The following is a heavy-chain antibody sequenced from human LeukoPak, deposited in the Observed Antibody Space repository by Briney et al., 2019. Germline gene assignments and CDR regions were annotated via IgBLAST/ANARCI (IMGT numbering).Heavy chain of an antibody. CDR1: AFTFSGYS. D-gene: IGHD3-22*01. V-gene: IGHV3-30*03. J-gene: IGHJ4*02. CDR2: ISYDGSNT. CDR3: ARAEGADTGYYYACGY. Sequence: GGSLRLSCAASAFTFSGYSINWARQAPGKGLEWVAVISYDGSNTYYADSVKGRFTISRDNSKNTLYLQMNSLTSEDTAMYNCARAEGADTGYYYACGYWGQGTLVTVSS.